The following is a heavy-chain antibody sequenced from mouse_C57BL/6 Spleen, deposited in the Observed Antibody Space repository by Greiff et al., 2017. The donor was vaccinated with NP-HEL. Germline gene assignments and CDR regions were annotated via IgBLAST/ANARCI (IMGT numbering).Heavy chain of an antibody. V-gene: IGHV5-4*01. CDR2: ISDGGSYT. CDR1: GFTFSSYA. J-gene: IGHJ3*01. CDR3: AREGDGGAY. D-gene: IGHD3-3*01. Sequence: EVQVVESGGGLVKPGGSLKLSCAASGFTFSSYAMSWVRQTPEKRLEWVATISDGGSYTYYPDNVKGRFTISRDNAKNNLYLQMSHLKSEDTAMYYCAREGDGGAYWGQGTLVTVSA.